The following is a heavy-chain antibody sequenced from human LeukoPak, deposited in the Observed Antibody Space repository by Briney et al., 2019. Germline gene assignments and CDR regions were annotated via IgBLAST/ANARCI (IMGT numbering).Heavy chain of an antibody. D-gene: IGHD1-26*01. V-gene: IGHV3-23*01. Sequence: GGSLRLSCAASGFTFSSYAMSWVRQAPGKGLEWVSAISGSGGSTYYADSVKGRFTISRDNSKNTLYLQMNSLRAGDTAVYYCASFNSGSDAFDVWGQGTMVTVSS. CDR1: GFTFSSYA. CDR2: ISGSGGST. J-gene: IGHJ3*01. CDR3: ASFNSGSDAFDV.